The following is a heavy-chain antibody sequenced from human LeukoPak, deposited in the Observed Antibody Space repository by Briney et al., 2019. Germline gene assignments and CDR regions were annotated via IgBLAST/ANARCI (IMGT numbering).Heavy chain of an antibody. CDR2: ISGSGGST. Sequence: PGGSLRLSCAASGFTFSSYAMSWVRQAPGKGLEWVSSISGSGGSTYYADSVKGRFTISRDNSKNTLYLQMNSLRAEDTAVYYCAKGSMVRGYRIYYYYYMDVWGKGTTVTISS. J-gene: IGHJ6*03. CDR3: AKGSMVRGYRIYYYYYMDV. V-gene: IGHV3-23*01. D-gene: IGHD3-10*01. CDR1: GFTFSSYA.